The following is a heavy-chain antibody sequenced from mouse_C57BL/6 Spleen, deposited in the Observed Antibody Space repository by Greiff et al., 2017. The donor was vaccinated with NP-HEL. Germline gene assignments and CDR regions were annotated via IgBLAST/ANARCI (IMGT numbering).Heavy chain of an antibody. V-gene: IGHV14-4*01. Sequence: VQLKESGAELVRPGASVKLSCTASGFNIKDDYMHWVKQRPEQGLEWIGWIDPENGDTEYASKFQGKAPITADTSSNTAYLQLSSLTSEDTAVYYCTTSDSPFDYWGQGTTLTVSS. J-gene: IGHJ2*01. CDR3: TTSDSPFDY. CDR2: IDPENGDT. CDR1: GFNIKDDY.